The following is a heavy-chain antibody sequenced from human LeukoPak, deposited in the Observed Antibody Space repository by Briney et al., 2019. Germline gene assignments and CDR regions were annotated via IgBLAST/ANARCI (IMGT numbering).Heavy chain of an antibody. V-gene: IGHV3-21*01. CDR2: ISSGSGYI. CDR1: GFTFSSYS. Sequence: GGSLRLSCAVSGFTFSSYSMNWVRQAPGKGLEWVSSISSGSGYIYYADSVKGRFTISGDNAKNSLYLQMNSLRVEDTAVYYCARARCGGNSGYDCWGQGTLVTVSS. CDR3: ARARCGGNSGYDC. D-gene: IGHD4-23*01. J-gene: IGHJ4*02.